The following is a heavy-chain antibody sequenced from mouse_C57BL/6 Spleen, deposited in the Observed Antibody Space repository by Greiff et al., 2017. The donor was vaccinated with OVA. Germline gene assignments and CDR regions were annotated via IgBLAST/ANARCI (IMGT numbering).Heavy chain of an antibody. Sequence: QVQLQQPGAELVRPGSSVKLSCKASGYTFTSYWMHWVKQRPIQGLEWIGNIDPSDSETHYNQKFKDKATLTVDKSSSTAYMQLSSLTSEDSAVYYCARSGNYVGDYWGQGTSVTVSS. J-gene: IGHJ4*01. D-gene: IGHD2-1*01. CDR2: IDPSDSET. CDR3: ARSGNYVGDY. CDR1: GYTFTSYW. V-gene: IGHV1-52*01.